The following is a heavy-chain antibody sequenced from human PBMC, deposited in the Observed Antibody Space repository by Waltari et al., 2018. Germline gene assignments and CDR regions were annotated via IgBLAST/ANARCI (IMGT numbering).Heavy chain of an antibody. CDR1: GFTFSDYG. CDR3: AKVGVGLTTWYPFDV. Sequence: HLVESGGGVVQPGGSLRLSCAASGFTFSDYGMHWVRQAPGKGLEWVAFIRYDASDIYYRDSVKGRFTISRDNSKNTLFLQMSSLRPEDTAVYYCAKVGVGLTTWYPFDVWGQGTMVTVSS. J-gene: IGHJ3*01. V-gene: IGHV3-30*02. D-gene: IGHD1-1*01. CDR2: IRYDASDI.